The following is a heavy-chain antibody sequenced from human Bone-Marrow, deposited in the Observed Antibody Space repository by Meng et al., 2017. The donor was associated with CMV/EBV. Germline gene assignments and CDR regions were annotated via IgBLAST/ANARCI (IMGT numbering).Heavy chain of an antibody. Sequence: ASVKVSCKASGYTFNSYGISWVRQAPGQGLEWMGWISAYNGNTNYAQKLQGRVTVTTDTSTSTAYMELRSLRSDDTAVYYCARDYSGSFMDAFDIWGQGTMVTVSS. CDR1: GYTFNSYG. J-gene: IGHJ3*02. CDR2: ISAYNGNT. D-gene: IGHD1-26*01. V-gene: IGHV1-18*01. CDR3: ARDYSGSFMDAFDI.